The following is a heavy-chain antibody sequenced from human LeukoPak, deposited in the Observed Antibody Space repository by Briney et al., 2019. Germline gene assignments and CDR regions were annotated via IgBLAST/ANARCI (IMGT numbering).Heavy chain of an antibody. CDR3: ARGGESYYDSSGYY. V-gene: IGHV4-61*02. CDR2: IYTSGST. D-gene: IGHD3-22*01. J-gene: IGHJ4*02. Sequence: SETLSLTCTVSGGSISSGSYYWSWIRQPAGKGLEWIGRIYTSGSTNYNPSLKSRVTISVDTSKNQFSLKLSSVTAADTAVYYCARGGESYYDSSGYYWGQGTLVTVSS. CDR1: GGSISSGSYY.